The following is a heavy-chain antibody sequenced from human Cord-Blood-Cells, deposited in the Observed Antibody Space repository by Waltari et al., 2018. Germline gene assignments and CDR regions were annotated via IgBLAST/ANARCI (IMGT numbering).Heavy chain of an antibody. CDR3: AKEDCSSTSCYYYYGMDV. V-gene: IGHV3-23*01. Sequence: EVQLLESGGGLVQPGGSLRLSCAASGFTFSSYAMSWVRQAPGKGLEWVSAISGSGGSTYYADSVKGRFTISRDNSKNTLDLQMNSLRAEDTAVYYCAKEDCSSTSCYYYYGMDVWGQGTTVTVSS. CDR2: ISGSGGST. D-gene: IGHD2-2*01. CDR1: GFTFSSYA. J-gene: IGHJ6*02.